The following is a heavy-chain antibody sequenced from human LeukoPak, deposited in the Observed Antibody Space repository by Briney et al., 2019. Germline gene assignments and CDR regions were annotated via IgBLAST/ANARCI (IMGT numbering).Heavy chain of an antibody. CDR3: ARTTDSSGWYQTAHFDY. V-gene: IGHV3-21*01. Sequence: GGSLRLSCAASGFTFSSYSMNWVRQAPGKGLEWVSSTSSSSSYIYYADSVKGRFTISRDNAKNSLYLQMNSLRAEDTAVYYCARTTDSSGWYQTAHFDYWGQGTLVTVSS. CDR2: TSSSSSYI. J-gene: IGHJ4*02. D-gene: IGHD6-19*01. CDR1: GFTFSSYS.